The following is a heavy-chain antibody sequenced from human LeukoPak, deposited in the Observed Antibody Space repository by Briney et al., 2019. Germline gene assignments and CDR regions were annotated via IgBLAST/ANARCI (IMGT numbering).Heavy chain of an antibody. V-gene: IGHV4-30-2*01. D-gene: IGHD2-2*01. CDR3: ASWTSGYQLLSAFDI. CDR1: GGSISSGGYY. J-gene: IGHJ3*02. CDR2: IYHSGST. Sequence: SETLSHTCTVSGGSISSGGYYWSWIRQPPGKGLEWIGYIYHSGSTYYNPSLKSRVTISVDRSKNQFSLKLSSVTAADTAVYYCASWTSGYQLLSAFDIWGQGTMVTVSS.